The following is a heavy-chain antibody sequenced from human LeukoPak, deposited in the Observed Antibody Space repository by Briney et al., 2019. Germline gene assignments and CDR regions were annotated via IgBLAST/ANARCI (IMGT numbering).Heavy chain of an antibody. D-gene: IGHD6-13*01. J-gene: IGHJ5*02. CDR2: ISAYKDNT. CDR1: GYTFTNYV. CDR3: ARMWSTATSGWNWFDP. V-gene: IGHV1-18*01. Sequence: ASVKVSCKASGYTFTNYVISWVRQAPGQGLEWMGWISAYKDNTNYIQKLQGRVTMTTDTSTSTAYMELRSLRSDDSAMYYCARMWSTATSGWNWFDPWGQGTLVTVSS.